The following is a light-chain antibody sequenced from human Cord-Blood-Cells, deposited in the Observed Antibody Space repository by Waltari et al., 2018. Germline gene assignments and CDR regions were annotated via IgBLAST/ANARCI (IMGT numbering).Light chain of an antibody. CDR1: SSNIGSNT. V-gene: IGLV1-44*01. CDR2: RTN. CDR3: AAWDDSLNGYV. Sequence: QSVLTQPPSASGTPGQRVTISCSGSSSNIGSNTVNWYQQLPGTAPKLRIYRTNQRPSGVPDRFSGSKSGTSASLAISGLQAEDEADYYCAAWDDSLNGYVFGTGTKVTVL. J-gene: IGLJ1*01.